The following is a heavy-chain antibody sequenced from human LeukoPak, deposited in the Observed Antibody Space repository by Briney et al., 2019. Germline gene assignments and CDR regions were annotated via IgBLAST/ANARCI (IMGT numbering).Heavy chain of an antibody. CDR1: GFSISSGSNS. V-gene: IGHV4-39*01. J-gene: IGHJ5*02. CDR2: IDYSGGI. D-gene: IGHD3-9*01. CDR3: ARRGGEDILTGYYVESLFDP. Sequence: PSESLTLTCTASGFSISSGSNSWVRIPQPPGLGLVWIRTIDYSGGISYKLSLRGRVTKSVDTPKNQFSLKVTSVTAADTAVYYCARRGGEDILTGYYVESLFDPWGQGTGVTVSS.